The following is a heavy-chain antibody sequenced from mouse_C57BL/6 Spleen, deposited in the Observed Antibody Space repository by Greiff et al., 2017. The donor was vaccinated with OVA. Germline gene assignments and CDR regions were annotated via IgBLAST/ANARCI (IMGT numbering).Heavy chain of an antibody. CDR1: GYTFTSYW. D-gene: IGHD2-3*01. Sequence: VKLQQPGAELVMPGASVKLSCKASGYTFTSYWMHWVKQRPGQGLEWIGEIDPSDSYTNYNQKFKGKSTLTVDKSSSTAYMQLSSLTSEDSAVYYCARYDAAYWGQGTLVTVSA. V-gene: IGHV1-69*01. CDR3: ARYDAAY. J-gene: IGHJ3*01. CDR2: IDPSDSYT.